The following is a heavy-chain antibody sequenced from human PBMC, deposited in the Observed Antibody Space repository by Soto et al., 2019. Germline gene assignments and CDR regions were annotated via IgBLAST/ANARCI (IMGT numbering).Heavy chain of an antibody. CDR2: ISYDGSNK. Sequence: QVQLVESGGGVVQPGRSLRLSCAASGFTFSNYGIHWVRQAPGEGLEWVAVISYDGSNKYYADSVKGRFTISRDNSKNTLYLQMNSLRAEDTAVYYCAKGDWFDPWGQGTLVTVSS. V-gene: IGHV3-30*18. CDR1: GFTFSNYG. J-gene: IGHJ5*02. CDR3: AKGDWFDP.